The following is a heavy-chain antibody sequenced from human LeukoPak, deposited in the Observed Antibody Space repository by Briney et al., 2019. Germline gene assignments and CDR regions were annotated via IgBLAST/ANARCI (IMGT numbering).Heavy chain of an antibody. Sequence: GGSLRLSCAASGFTFSTYSMNWVRQAPGKGLEWVSSISSSSSYIYYADSVKGRFTISRDNAKNSLYLQMNSLRAEDTAVYYCARDGPYCGGDCDADAFDIWGQGTMVTVSS. CDR1: GFTFSTYS. D-gene: IGHD2-21*02. V-gene: IGHV3-21*01. CDR3: ARDGPYCGGDCDADAFDI. CDR2: ISSSSSYI. J-gene: IGHJ3*02.